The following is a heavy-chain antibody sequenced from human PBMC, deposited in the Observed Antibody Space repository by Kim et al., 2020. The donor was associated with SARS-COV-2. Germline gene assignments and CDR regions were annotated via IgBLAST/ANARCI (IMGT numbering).Heavy chain of an antibody. CDR3: AKDMVPVGSGWYVPYFQH. V-gene: IGHV3-30*18. CDR1: GFTFSSYG. J-gene: IGHJ1*01. CDR2: ISYDGSNK. D-gene: IGHD6-19*01. Sequence: GGSLRLSCAASGFTFSSYGMHWVRQAPGKGLEWVAVISYDGSNKYYADSVKGRFTISRDNSKNTLYLQMNSLRAEDTAVYYCAKDMVPVGSGWYVPYFQHWGQGTLVTVSS.